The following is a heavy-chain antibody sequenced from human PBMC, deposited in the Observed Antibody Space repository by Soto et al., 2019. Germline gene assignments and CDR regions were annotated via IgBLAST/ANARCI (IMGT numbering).Heavy chain of an antibody. Sequence: SETLPLTCAVSGYSISTGFNWGWIRPPPGKGLEWIGSIYHSGSTYYNLSLKSRVTISADTSKNQISLKLISVTAADTALYYCARDGGTGFYHFDSCGQGTLVTAPQ. D-gene: IGHD6-19*01. J-gene: IGHJ4*02. CDR1: GYSISTGFN. V-gene: IGHV4-38-2*02. CDR3: ARDGGTGFYHFDS. CDR2: IYHSGST.